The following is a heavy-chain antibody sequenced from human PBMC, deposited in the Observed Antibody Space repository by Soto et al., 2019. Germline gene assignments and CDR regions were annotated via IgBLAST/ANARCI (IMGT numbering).Heavy chain of an antibody. CDR2: LSGSGGST. Sequence: GGSLRLSCAASGFTFSNYAMGWVRQAPGKGLEWVSTLSGSGGSTYYADSVKGRFTISRDNSKNTLYLQMNSLRAEDTAVYYCAKDTVPVATPWFDPWGQGTLVTVSS. CDR1: GFTFSNYA. D-gene: IGHD2-2*01. J-gene: IGHJ5*02. CDR3: AKDTVPVATPWFDP. V-gene: IGHV3-23*01.